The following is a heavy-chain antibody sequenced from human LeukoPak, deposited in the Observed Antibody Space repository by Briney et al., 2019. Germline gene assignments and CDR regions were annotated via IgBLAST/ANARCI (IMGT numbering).Heavy chain of an antibody. V-gene: IGHV3-64D*06. J-gene: IGHJ4*02. CDR3: VNSGFYDILTGPGGY. D-gene: IGHD3-9*01. Sequence: GGSLRLSCSASGFTFSSYAMHWVRQAPGKGLEYVSAISSNGGSTYYADSVKGRFTISRDNSKNTLYLQMSSLRAEDTAVYYCVNSGFYDILTGPGGYWGQGTLVTVSS. CDR2: ISSNGGST. CDR1: GFTFSSYA.